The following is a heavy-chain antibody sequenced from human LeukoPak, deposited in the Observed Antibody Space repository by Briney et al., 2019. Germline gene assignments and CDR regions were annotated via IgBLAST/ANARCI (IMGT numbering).Heavy chain of an antibody. CDR2: IYHSGST. V-gene: IGHV4-38-2*01. CDR3: ARRGDYGLFDY. J-gene: IGHJ4*02. CDR1: GYSISSGYY. Sequence: SETLSLTCAVSGYSISSGYYWGWIRQPPGKGLEWIGSIYHSGSTYYNPSLKSRVTISVDMSKNQFSLKLSSVTAADTAVYYCARRGDYGLFDYWGQGTLVTVSS. D-gene: IGHD4/OR15-4a*01.